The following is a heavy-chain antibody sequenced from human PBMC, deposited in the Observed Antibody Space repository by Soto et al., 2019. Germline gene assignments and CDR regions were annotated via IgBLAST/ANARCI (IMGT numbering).Heavy chain of an antibody. CDR2: ISGSGGST. CDR1: GFTFSSYA. V-gene: IGHV3-23*01. Sequence: LRLSCAASGFTFSSYAMSWVRQAPGKGLEWASAISGSGGSTYYADSVKGRFTISRDNSKNTLYLQMNSLRAEDTAVYYCAKGVAVAGTYYYCGMDVWGQGTTVTDSS. CDR3: AKGVAVAGTYYYCGMDV. D-gene: IGHD6-19*01. J-gene: IGHJ6*01.